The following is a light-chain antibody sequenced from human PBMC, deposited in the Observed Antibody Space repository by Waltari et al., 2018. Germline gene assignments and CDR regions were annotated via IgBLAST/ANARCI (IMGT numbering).Light chain of an antibody. CDR1: QSISTY. CDR3: QQSYSSPQRT. V-gene: IGKV1-39*01. CDR2: AAS. Sequence: DIQMTQSPSSLSASVGDRVTITCRASQSISTYLNWYQQKPGKAPKLLIYAASSLQSGVPSRFSGSGSGTDFTLTISSLQPEDFATYFCQQSYSSPQRTFGPGTKEEIK. J-gene: IGKJ1*01.